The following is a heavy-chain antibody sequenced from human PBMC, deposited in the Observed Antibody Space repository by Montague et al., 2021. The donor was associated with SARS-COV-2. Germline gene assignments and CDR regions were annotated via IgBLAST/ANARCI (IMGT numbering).Heavy chain of an antibody. Sequence: SLRLSCAASGFTFSSYALYWVRQAPGKGLEWVADISHEGSYKYYADSVKGRFTISRDNSKNTLYLDMNSLRAEDTALYYCARDLESTGYFDPYYYHGMDVWGQGTTVTVTS. D-gene: IGHD3-9*01. V-gene: IGHV3-30*04. J-gene: IGHJ6*02. CDR1: GFTFSSYA. CDR2: ISHEGSYK. CDR3: ARDLESTGYFDPYYYHGMDV.